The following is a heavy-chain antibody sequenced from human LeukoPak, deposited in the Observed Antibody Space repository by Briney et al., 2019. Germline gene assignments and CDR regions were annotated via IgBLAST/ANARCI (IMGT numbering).Heavy chain of an antibody. Sequence: GGSLRLSCAASGFTFSSDAMRWVRQAPGKGLEWVSAISSTGGSTYYADSVRGRFIISRDSSKNTLYLQMNSLRAEDTAVYYCAREKYSSSSRGGAPFDYWGQGTLVTVSS. D-gene: IGHD6-6*01. CDR2: ISSTGGST. CDR3: AREKYSSSSRGGAPFDY. J-gene: IGHJ4*02. CDR1: GFTFSSDA. V-gene: IGHV3-23*01.